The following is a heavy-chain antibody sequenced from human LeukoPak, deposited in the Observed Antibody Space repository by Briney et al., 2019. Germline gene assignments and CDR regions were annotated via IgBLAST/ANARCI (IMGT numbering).Heavy chain of an antibody. CDR3: ARGPRYSFY. CDR2: IYIDGTT. V-gene: IGHV3-53*01. J-gene: IGHJ4*02. D-gene: IGHD6-13*01. Sequence: PGGSLRLSCAASGFIVSHNYMTWVRQAPGKGLEWISVIYIDGTTYYADYVKGRFTISRDQANNTLYLQMNTLRDEDTAVYYCARGPRYSFYWGQGTLVSVSS. CDR1: GFIVSHNY.